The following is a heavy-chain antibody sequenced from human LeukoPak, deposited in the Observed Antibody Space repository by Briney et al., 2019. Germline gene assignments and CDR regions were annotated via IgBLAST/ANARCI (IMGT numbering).Heavy chain of an antibody. CDR1: GGSMSSYS. Sequence: SETLSLTCTVSGGSMSSYSWSWIRQPPGEGLEWIGFIYYSGSTKYNPSLKSRVSISVDTSKNQFSLKLSSVTAADTAVYYCARGAGAGYNLQPFDYWGQGTLVTVSS. CDR3: ARGAGAGYNLQPFDY. D-gene: IGHD5-24*01. J-gene: IGHJ4*02. V-gene: IGHV4-59*08. CDR2: IYYSGST.